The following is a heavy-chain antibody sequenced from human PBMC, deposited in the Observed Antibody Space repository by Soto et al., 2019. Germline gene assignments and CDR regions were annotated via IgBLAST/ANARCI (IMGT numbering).Heavy chain of an antibody. D-gene: IGHD4-17*01. J-gene: IGHJ6*02. CDR1: GFTVSSNY. CDR2: IYSGGST. Sequence: GGSLRLSCAASGFTVSSNYMSWVRQAPGKGLEWVSVIYSGGSTYYADSVKGRFTISRDNSKNTLYLQMNSLRAEDTAVYYCATTVTTWGYYYYGMDVWGQGTTVTVSS. V-gene: IGHV3-53*01. CDR3: ATTVTTWGYYYYGMDV.